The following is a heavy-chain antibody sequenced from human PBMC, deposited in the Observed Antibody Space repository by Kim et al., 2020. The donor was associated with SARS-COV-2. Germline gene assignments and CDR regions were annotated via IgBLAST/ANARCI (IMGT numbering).Heavy chain of an antibody. CDR2: INDDGSEK. J-gene: IGHJ5*02. CDR3: LREEFA. Sequence: GGSLRLSCADSRLTLTTHWMSWVRQAPGKGLEWVANINDDGSEKNYVDSVKGRFTISRDNAKKSVYLQMDSLRAEDTAVYYCLREEFAWGQGTLVTVSS. CDR1: RLTLTTHW. D-gene: IGHD3-10*01. V-gene: IGHV3-7*03.